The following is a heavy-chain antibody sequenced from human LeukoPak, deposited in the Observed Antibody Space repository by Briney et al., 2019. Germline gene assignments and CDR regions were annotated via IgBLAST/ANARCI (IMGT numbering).Heavy chain of an antibody. CDR2: ISWNGGEE. CDR1: GFTFSDYG. D-gene: IGHD6-19*01. V-gene: IGHV3-30*18. J-gene: IGHJ4*02. Sequence: GKSLRLSCAASGFTFSDYGMHWLRQAPGKGLEWVAVISWNGGEEHYGNSVRGRFTISRDNSKNMVYLQTNSLRAEDTAAYYCAKEQGYTGWLTTGHWGQGALVTVSS. CDR3: AKEQGYTGWLTTGH.